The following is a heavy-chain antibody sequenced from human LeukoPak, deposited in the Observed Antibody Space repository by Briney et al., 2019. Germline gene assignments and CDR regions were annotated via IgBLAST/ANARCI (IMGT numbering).Heavy chain of an antibody. D-gene: IGHD6-6*01. CDR3: AKDSSPLQIAARPD. CDR1: GFTFSNYA. CDR2: ISGSGGST. Sequence: GGSLRLSCAASGFTFSNYAMSWVRQAPGKGLEWVSAISGSGGSTYYADSVKGRFTISRDNSKNTLYLQMNSLRAEDTAVYYCAKDSSPLQIAARPDWGQGTLVTVSS. J-gene: IGHJ4*02. V-gene: IGHV3-23*01.